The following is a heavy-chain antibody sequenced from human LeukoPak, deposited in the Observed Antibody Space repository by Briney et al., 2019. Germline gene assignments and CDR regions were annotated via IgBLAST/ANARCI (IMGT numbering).Heavy chain of an antibody. CDR1: GFTFSRHG. V-gene: IGHV3-21*01. CDR2: ISSSSTYI. CDR3: ARGGTAAATHLSFDY. J-gene: IGHJ4*02. D-gene: IGHD6-13*01. Sequence: GGSLRLSCAASGFTFSRHGMNWVRQVPGKGLEWVSSISSSSTYIFYADSFQGRFTMSGDNAKKSLYLQMNSLRAEDTAVYYCARGGTAAATHLSFDYWGQGTLVTVSS.